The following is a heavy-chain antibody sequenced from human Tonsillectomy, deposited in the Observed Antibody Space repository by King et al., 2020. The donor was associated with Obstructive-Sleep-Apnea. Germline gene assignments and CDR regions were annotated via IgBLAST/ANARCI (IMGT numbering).Heavy chain of an antibody. J-gene: IGHJ4*02. CDR1: GGSVSSGSYY. Sequence: LQLQESGPGLVKPSETLSLTCTVSGGSVSSGSYYWGWIRQPPGKGLEWIGSICYSETTYYNPSLKSRVTISVARSNNQFSLKLSSMTAADTAVYYCARSLLGGWELLPYWGRGTLVTVSS. D-gene: IGHD2-15*01. CDR2: ICYSETT. CDR3: ARSLLGGWELLPY. V-gene: IGHV4-39*07.